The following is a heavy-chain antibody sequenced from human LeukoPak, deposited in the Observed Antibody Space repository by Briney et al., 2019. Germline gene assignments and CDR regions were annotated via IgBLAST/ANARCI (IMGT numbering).Heavy chain of an antibody. V-gene: IGHV1-46*01. CDR1: GYTFSSYY. CDR3: ARGSALVPFDY. J-gene: IGHJ4*02. Sequence: ASVKVSCKASGYTFSSYYIHWVRQAPGQGLEWMGVINPSGGSTSYTQKFQGRVTMTRDTSTGTVYMQLSSLRSEDTAVYYCARGSALVPFDYWGQGTLVTVSS. CDR2: INPSGGST. D-gene: IGHD5-18*01.